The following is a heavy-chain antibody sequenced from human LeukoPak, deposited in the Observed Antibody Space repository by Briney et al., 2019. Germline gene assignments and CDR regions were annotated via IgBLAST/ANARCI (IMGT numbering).Heavy chain of an antibody. V-gene: IGHV3-23*01. CDR3: AKDGLARGANWFDP. D-gene: IGHD3-10*01. J-gene: IGHJ5*02. CDR2: ITGDRTIV. Sequence: GGSLRLSCVASGFTFSSYAMSWVRQAPGKGLEWVSAITGDRTIVYYADSVKGRFTISRDNSKNTLFLRMGSLRAEDTAVYYCAKDGLARGANWFDPWGQGTLVTVSS. CDR1: GFTFSSYA.